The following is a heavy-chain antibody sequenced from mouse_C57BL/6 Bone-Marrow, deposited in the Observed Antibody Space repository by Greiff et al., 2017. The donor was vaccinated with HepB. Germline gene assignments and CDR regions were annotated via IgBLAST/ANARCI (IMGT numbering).Heavy chain of an antibody. Sequence: EVMLVESGAELVKPGASVKLSCTASGFNIKDYYMHWVKQRTEQGLEWIGRIDPEDGETKYAPKFQGKATITADTSSNTAYLQLSSLTSEDTAVYYCARWYYGTGFAYWGQGTLVTVSA. CDR3: ARWYYGTGFAY. D-gene: IGHD1-1*01. CDR2: IDPEDGET. CDR1: GFNIKDYY. J-gene: IGHJ3*01. V-gene: IGHV14-2*01.